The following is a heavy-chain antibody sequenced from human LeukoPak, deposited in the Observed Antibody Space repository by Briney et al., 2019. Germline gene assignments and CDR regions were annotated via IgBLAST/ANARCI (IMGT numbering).Heavy chain of an antibody. CDR1: GYTFTRYD. D-gene: IGHD3-3*01. Sequence: ASVKVSCKASGYTFTRYDINWVRQATGQGPEWMGWMNPNSGNTGYAQKFQGRVTMTRNTSISTAYMELSSLRSEDTAVYYCARGHYDFWSGRAGNWFDPWGQGTLVTVSS. CDR3: ARGHYDFWSGRAGNWFDP. J-gene: IGHJ5*02. CDR2: MNPNSGNT. V-gene: IGHV1-8*01.